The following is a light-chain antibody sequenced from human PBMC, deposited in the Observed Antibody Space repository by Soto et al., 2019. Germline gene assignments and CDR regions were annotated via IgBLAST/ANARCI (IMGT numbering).Light chain of an antibody. CDR3: QSYDGSLATSI. CDR2: GNN. J-gene: IGLJ2*01. Sequence: QSVLTQPPSVSGTPGQRVSISCTGTSSNLGAGYDVHWYQQLPGAAPRLLIFGNNVRPSGVPDRFSGSKSGTSASLAITWLQAEDEAIYHCQSYDGSLATSIFGAGTKVTVL. CDR1: SSNLGAGYD. V-gene: IGLV1-40*01.